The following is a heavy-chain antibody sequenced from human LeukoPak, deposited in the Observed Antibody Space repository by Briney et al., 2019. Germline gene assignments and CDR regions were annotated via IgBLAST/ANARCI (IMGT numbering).Heavy chain of an antibody. CDR2: ISYDGVNT. V-gene: IGHV3-30-3*01. D-gene: IGHD6-13*01. J-gene: IGHJ4*02. CDR1: GFTFSSYS. Sequence: AGGSLRLSCAASGFTFSSYSLHWVRQAPGKGLEWVAVISYDGVNTDYADSVKGRFTISRDSSKTTLYLQMNSLRVEDTAVYYCARDRRQQQLVNGYFDYWGQGTLVTVSS. CDR3: ARDRRQQQLVNGYFDY.